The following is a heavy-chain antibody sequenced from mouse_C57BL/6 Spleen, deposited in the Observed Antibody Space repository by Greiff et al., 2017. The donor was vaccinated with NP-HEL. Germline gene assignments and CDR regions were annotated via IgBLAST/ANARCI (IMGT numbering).Heavy chain of an antibody. V-gene: IGHV1-82*01. D-gene: IGHD2-4*01. J-gene: IGHJ1*03. CDR3: ARGGYDYGHFDV. CDR1: GYAFSSSW. CDR2: IYPGDGDT. Sequence: VQLQQSGPELVKPGASVKISCKASGYAFSSSWMNWVKQRPGKGLEWIGRIYPGDGDTNYNGKFKGKATLTADKSSSTAYMQLSSLTSEDSAVYFFARGGYDYGHFDVWGTGTTVTVSS.